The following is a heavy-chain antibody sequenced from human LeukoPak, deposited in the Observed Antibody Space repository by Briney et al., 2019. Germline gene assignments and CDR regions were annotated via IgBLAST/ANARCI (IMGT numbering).Heavy chain of an antibody. CDR1: GFTFSSYS. Sequence: GGSLRLSCAASGFTFSSYSMNWVRQAPGKGLEWVSSISSESTYILYADSVKGRFTISRDNAKNPLYLQMNSLRAEDTAVYYCARFETVAAKPFEYWGQGTLVTVSS. J-gene: IGHJ4*02. CDR2: ISSESTYI. D-gene: IGHD6-19*01. CDR3: ARFETVAAKPFEY. V-gene: IGHV3-21*01.